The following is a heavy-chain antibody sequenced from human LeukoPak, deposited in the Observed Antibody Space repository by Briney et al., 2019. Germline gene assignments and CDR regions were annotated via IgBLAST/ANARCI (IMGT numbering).Heavy chain of an antibody. CDR2: ISYDGSNK. J-gene: IGHJ4*02. Sequence: GGSLRLSCAASGFTFSSYGMHWVRQAPGKGLEWVAVISYDGSNKYYADSVKGRFTISRDNSKNTLYLQMNSLRAEDTAVYYCAKPPRRYDSSGRVDYWGQGTLVTVSS. CDR1: GFTFSSYG. CDR3: AKPPRRYDSSGRVDY. D-gene: IGHD3-22*01. V-gene: IGHV3-30*18.